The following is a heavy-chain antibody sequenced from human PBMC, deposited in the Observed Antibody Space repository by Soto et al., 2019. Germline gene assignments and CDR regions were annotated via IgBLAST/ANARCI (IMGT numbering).Heavy chain of an antibody. CDR1: GYTFTGYY. CDR3: ARDRPEYYGMDV. V-gene: IGHV1-2*02. CDR2: INPNSGGT. Sequence: XSVKVSCKASGYTFTGYYMHWVRQAPVQGLEWMGWINPNSGGTNYAQKFQGRVTMTRDTSISTAYMELSRLRSDDTAVYYCARDRPEYYGMDVWGQGTTVTVSS. J-gene: IGHJ6*02.